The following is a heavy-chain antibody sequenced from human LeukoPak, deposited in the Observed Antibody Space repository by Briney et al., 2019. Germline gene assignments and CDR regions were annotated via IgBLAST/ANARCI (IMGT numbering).Heavy chain of an antibody. CDR2: IHYSGST. CDR3: ARRWGSFDY. V-gene: IGHV4-39*01. J-gene: IGHJ4*02. CDR1: GFTFSSYA. D-gene: IGHD1-26*01. Sequence: PGGSLRLSCAASGFTFSSYAMSWVRQPPGKGLEWIASIHYSGSTYYNPSLKSRVTISVDMSKNQFSLKLNSMTAADTAVYYCARRWGSFDYWGQGTLVTVSS.